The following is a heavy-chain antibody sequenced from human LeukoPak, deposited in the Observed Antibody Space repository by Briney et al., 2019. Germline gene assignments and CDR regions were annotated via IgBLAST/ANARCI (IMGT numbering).Heavy chain of an antibody. CDR3: ARDAGFHDYGDFFFDY. Sequence: GGSLRLSCAASGFTVSSDYMNWVRQAPGKGLEWVSVIYSDGSTYYADSVKGRFTISRDKSKNTLYLQLNSLRAEDTAVYYCARDAGFHDYGDFFFDYWGQGTLVTVSS. J-gene: IGHJ4*02. CDR2: IYSDGST. V-gene: IGHV3-66*01. D-gene: IGHD4-17*01. CDR1: GFTVSSDY.